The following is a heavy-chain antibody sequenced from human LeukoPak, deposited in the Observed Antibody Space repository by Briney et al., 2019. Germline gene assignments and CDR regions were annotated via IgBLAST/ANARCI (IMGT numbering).Heavy chain of an antibody. V-gene: IGHV3-53*01. CDR3: TKLKGWYGDGYFDY. J-gene: IGHJ4*02. Sequence: PGGSLRLSCAAFGFSVSSKYMSWVRQPAGKGLEWVSVIYSGGTTFYADSVKGRFTISRDNSKNTLYLQMNSLRPDDTAVYYCTKLKGWYGDGYFDYWGPGILVTVSS. D-gene: IGHD6-19*01. CDR1: GFSVSSKY. CDR2: IYSGGTT.